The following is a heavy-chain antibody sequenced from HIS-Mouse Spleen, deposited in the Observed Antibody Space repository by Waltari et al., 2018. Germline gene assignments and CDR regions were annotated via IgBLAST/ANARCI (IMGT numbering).Heavy chain of an antibody. CDR3: ARVGYSGSYYYGMDV. J-gene: IGHJ6*02. D-gene: IGHD1-26*01. CDR2: INPNSGGT. CDR1: GYTFTGYY. Sequence: QVQLVQSGAEVKKPGAAVQVSCTASGYTFTGYYMHWVRQAPGQGLEWMGWINPNSGGTNYAQKFQGRVTMTRDTSISTAYMELSRLRSDDTAVYYCARVGYSGSYYYGMDVWGQGTTVTVSS. V-gene: IGHV1-2*02.